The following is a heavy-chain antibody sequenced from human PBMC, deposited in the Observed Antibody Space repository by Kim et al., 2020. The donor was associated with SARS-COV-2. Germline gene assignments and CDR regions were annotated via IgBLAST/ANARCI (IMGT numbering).Heavy chain of an antibody. Sequence: GGSLRLSCAASGFTFSSYAMSWVRQAPGKGLEWVSAISGSGGSTYYADSVKGRFTISRDNSKNTLYLQMNSLRAEDTAVYYCAKQKTWELSFWALDYWGQGTLVTVSS. CDR1: GFTFSSYA. V-gene: IGHV3-23*01. CDR2: ISGSGGST. J-gene: IGHJ4*02. CDR3: AKQKTWELSFWALDY. D-gene: IGHD1-26*01.